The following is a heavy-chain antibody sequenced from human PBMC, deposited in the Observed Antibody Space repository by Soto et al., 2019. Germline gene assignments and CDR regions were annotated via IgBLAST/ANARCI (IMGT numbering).Heavy chain of an antibody. CDR3: ARLVYYDNGGHESGVVS. Sequence: QLQLQESGPGLVKPSETLSLICTVSDGSISSSSYYWGWIRQPPGKGLEWIATIYYNGYTYYNPSLKSGVTISVGTSKNQLSLKLSSVTAAYTAVYYCARLVYYDNGGHESGVVSWGQGTLVTVSS. CDR1: DGSISSSSYY. V-gene: IGHV4-39*01. D-gene: IGHD3-22*01. J-gene: IGHJ5*02. CDR2: IYYNGYT.